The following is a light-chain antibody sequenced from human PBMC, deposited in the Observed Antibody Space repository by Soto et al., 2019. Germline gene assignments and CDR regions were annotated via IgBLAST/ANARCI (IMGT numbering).Light chain of an antibody. CDR2: AAS. J-gene: IGKJ4*02. Sequence: DVQMTQFPSSLSASVGDRVTITCRASQGIRNDLGWYQQNPGKAPKRLIYAASSLQSGVPSRFSGSGSGTECTLAVSSLQPEDSAAFYCLQHSTYPLTFGEGTKVEIK. CDR1: QGIRND. V-gene: IGKV1-17*01. CDR3: LQHSTYPLT.